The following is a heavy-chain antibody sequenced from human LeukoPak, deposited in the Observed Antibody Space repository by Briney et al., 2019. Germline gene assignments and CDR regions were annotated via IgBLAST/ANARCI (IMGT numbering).Heavy chain of an antibody. CDR3: ASLNVLRYFDPHAFDI. CDR1: GGSISSGDYY. J-gene: IGHJ3*02. CDR2: IYYSGST. Sequence: SETLSLTCTVSGGSISSGDYYWSWIRQPPGKGLEWIGYIYYSGSTYYNPSLKSRVTISVDTSKNQFSLKLSSVTAAGTAVYYCASLNVLRYFDPHAFDIWGQGTMVTVSS. V-gene: IGHV4-30-4*01. D-gene: IGHD3-9*01.